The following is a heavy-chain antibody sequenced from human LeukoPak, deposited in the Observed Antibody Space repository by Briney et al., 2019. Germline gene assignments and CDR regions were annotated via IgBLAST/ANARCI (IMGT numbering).Heavy chain of an antibody. CDR1: GGSISSYY. Sequence: SETLSLTCTVSGGSISSYYWSWIRQPAGKGLEWIGRIYTSGSTNYNPSLKSRVTMSVDTSKNQFSLKLSSVTAADTAVYYCARVSRSNSSSWSLIVSYFDYWGQGTLVTVSS. CDR2: IYTSGST. CDR3: ARVSRSNSSSWSLIVSYFDY. V-gene: IGHV4-4*07. J-gene: IGHJ4*02. D-gene: IGHD6-13*01.